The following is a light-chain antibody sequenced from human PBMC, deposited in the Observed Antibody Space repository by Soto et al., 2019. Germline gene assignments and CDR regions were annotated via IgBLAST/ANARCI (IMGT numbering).Light chain of an antibody. J-gene: IGLJ2*01. V-gene: IGLV2-14*01. CDR1: SSDVGGYNY. CDR2: DVS. CDR3: SSYTSSSIPEVV. Sequence: QSALTQPASVSGSPGQSITISCTGTSSDVGGYNYVSWYQQHPGKAPKLMIYDVSNRPSGVSNRFSGSKSGNTASLTISGLQAEDEADYYCSSYTSSSIPEVVFGGGTKLTVL.